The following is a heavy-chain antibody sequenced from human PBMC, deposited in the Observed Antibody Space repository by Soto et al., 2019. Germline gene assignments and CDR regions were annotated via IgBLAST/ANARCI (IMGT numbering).Heavy chain of an antibody. D-gene: IGHD6-13*01. J-gene: IGHJ5*02. CDR2: MNPNSGNT. Sequence: QVPLVQSGAEVKKPGASVKVFFKASGYTFTSYDINWVRQATGQGPEWMGWMNPNSGNTGYAQKFQGRVTMTRNTSISTAYMELSSLRSEDTAVYYCARERSAAGTGWFDPWGQGTLVTVSS. CDR1: GYTFTSYD. V-gene: IGHV1-8*01. CDR3: ARERSAAGTGWFDP.